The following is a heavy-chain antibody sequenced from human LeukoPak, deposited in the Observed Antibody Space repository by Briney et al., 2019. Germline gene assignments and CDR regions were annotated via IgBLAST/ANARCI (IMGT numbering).Heavy chain of an antibody. CDR3: ARELVEWEQIHFDY. Sequence: GGSLRLSCAASGFTFSSYGMHWVRQAPGKGLEWVAVIWYDGSNKYYADSVKGRFTISRDNSKNTLYLQMNSVRAEDTAVYYCARELVEWEQIHFDYWGQGTLVTVSS. V-gene: IGHV3-33*01. CDR2: IWYDGSNK. D-gene: IGHD1-26*01. J-gene: IGHJ4*02. CDR1: GFTFSSYG.